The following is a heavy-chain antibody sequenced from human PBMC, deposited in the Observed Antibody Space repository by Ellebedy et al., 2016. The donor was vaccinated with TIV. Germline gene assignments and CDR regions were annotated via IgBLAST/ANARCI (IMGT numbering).Heavy chain of an antibody. V-gene: IGHV1-69*04. D-gene: IGHD2-2*01. CDR3: RYCSSTSCYGLGAFDI. CDR2: IIPILGIA. CDR1: GGTFSSYA. J-gene: IGHJ3*02. Sequence: AASVKVSCKASGGTFSSYAISWVRQAPGQGLEWMGRIIPILGIANYAQKFQGRVTITADKSTSTAYMELSSLRSEDTAVYYCRYCSSTSCYGLGAFDIWGQGTMVTVSS.